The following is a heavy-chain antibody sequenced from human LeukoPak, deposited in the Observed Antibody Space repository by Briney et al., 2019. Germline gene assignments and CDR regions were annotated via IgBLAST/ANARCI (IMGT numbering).Heavy chain of an antibody. J-gene: IGHJ5*02. CDR3: AKGGVWFGNSNP. Sequence: GGSLRLSCAASGFTVSSNYMSWARQAPGKGLEWVSVIYSGGSTYYADSVKGRFTISRDNSKNTLYLQMNSLRADDTAVYYCAKGGVWFGNSNPWGQGTLVTVSS. CDR2: IYSGGST. CDR1: GFTVSSNY. V-gene: IGHV3-66*02. D-gene: IGHD3-10*01.